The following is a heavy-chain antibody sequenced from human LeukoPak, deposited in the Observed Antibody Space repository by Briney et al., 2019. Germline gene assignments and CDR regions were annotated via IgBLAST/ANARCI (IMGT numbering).Heavy chain of an antibody. CDR3: ASYLY. CDR2: IYSGGST. V-gene: IGHV3-66*01. CDR1: GFTVNNNY. J-gene: IGHJ4*02. Sequence: GGSLRLSCAASGFTVNNNYIYWVRQAPGKGLEWVSVIYSGGSTYYTDSVKGRFAISRDNSKNTVSLQMNSLRAEDTAVYYCASYLYWGQGTLVTVSS.